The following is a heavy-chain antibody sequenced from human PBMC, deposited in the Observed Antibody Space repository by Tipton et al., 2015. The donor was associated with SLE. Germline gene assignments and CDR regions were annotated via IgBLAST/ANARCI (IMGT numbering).Heavy chain of an antibody. D-gene: IGHD3-16*01. J-gene: IGHJ4*02. V-gene: IGHV4-39*07. CDR3: ARDGGAARGPFDC. Sequence: TLSLTCTVSGGSISSSSYYWGWIRQPPGKGLEWIGSIYYSGSTYYNPSLKSRVTISVDTSKNQFSLKLSSVTAADTAVYYCARDGGAARGPFDCWGQGTLVTVSS. CDR2: IYYSGST. CDR1: GGSISSSSYY.